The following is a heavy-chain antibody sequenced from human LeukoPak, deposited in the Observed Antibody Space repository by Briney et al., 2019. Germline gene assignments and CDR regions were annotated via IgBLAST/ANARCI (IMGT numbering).Heavy chain of an antibody. J-gene: IGHJ5*02. CDR2: ISYDGSNK. D-gene: IGHD3-16*01. CDR3: ARDRGGWFDP. CDR1: GFTFSSYS. V-gene: IGHV3-30*03. Sequence: GGSLRLSCAASGFTFSSYSMNWVRQAPGKGLEWVAVISYDGSNKYYADSVKGRFTISRDNSKNTLYLQMNSLRAEDTAVYYCARDRGGWFDPWGQGTLVTVSS.